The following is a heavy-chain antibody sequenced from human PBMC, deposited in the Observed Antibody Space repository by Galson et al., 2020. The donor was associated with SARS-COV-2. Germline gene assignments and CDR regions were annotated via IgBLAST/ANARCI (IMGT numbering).Heavy chain of an antibody. V-gene: IGHV7-4-1*02. CDR1: GFTFTTYA. Sequence: ASVKVSCKASGFTFTTYAMNXVXQAXGRGLEWMGWINTHTGNPAYAQGFTGRFVFSLDTSVSTAYLQISSLKAEDTAVYYCARVRYYYGMDVWGQGTTVNVSS. D-gene: IGHD4-17*01. CDR3: ARVRYYYGMDV. CDR2: INTHTGNP. J-gene: IGHJ6*02.